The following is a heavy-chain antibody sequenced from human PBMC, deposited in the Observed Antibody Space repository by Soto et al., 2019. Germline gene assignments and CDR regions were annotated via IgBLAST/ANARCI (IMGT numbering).Heavy chain of an antibody. V-gene: IGHV3-53*01. J-gene: IGHJ3*01. Sequence: VGSLRLSCAAFGLTISGKKYVAWVRQAPGKGLEWVSGLYDVDGSFYADSVRGRFTTSSDSSKTTVYLQMNDLRPDDTAVYYCATWHEREHAYDVWGQGTTVTVSS. CDR1: GLTISGKKY. CDR2: LYDVDGS. CDR3: ATWHEREHAYDV. D-gene: IGHD1-1*01.